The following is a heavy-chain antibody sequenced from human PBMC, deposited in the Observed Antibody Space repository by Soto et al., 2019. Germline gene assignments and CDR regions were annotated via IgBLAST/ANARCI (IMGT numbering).Heavy chain of an antibody. Sequence: EVQLVESGGGLVQPGGSLRLSCAASGFTFSTYAMHWVRQAPGKGLEYVSAISPDGRITYYANSVKGRFTISRANSKNTLYLQMDTLRAEAMAVYYCARDRCINAVCYAPSHYWGPGTLVTVSS. CDR1: GFTFSTYA. CDR2: ISPDGRIT. J-gene: IGHJ4*02. D-gene: IGHD2-8*01. V-gene: IGHV3-64*01. CDR3: ARDRCINAVCYAPSHY.